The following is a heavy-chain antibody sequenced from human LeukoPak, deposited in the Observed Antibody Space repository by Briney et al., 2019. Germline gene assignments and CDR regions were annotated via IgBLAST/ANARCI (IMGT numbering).Heavy chain of an antibody. CDR3: ARPAIGYSSSWRDYYYYYMDV. V-gene: IGHV3-48*04. Sequence: GGSLRLSCAASGFTFSSYSMSWIRQAPGKGLEWVSYISSSGSTIYYADSVKGRFTISRDNAKNSLYLQMNSLRAEDTAVYYCARPAIGYSSSWRDYYYYYMDVWGKGTTVTVSS. D-gene: IGHD6-6*01. CDR2: ISSSGSTI. CDR1: GFTFSSYS. J-gene: IGHJ6*03.